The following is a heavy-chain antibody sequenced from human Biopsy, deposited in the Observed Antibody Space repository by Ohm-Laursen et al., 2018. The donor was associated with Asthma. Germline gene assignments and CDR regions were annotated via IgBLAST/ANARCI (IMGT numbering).Heavy chain of an antibody. V-gene: IGHV3-30*18. CDR3: AKRRGYSGHDNDY. J-gene: IGHJ4*02. CDR2: ISYDGNHK. Sequence: SLRLSCTAPGFMFRSFGMHWVRQVPGKGLEWVAVISYDGNHKFYEDSVKGRFTISRDNSKNTLYLQMNSLRTEDTAVYYCAKRRGYSGHDNDYWGQGTLVIGSS. CDR1: GFMFRSFG. D-gene: IGHD5-12*01.